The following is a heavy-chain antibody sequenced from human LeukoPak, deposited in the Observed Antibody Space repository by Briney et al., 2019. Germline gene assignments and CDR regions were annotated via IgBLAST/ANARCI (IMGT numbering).Heavy chain of an antibody. D-gene: IGHD2-8*01. V-gene: IGHV3-23*01. CDR2: ISGSGGST. CDR1: GFTFSSYA. Sequence: GGSLRLSCAASGFTFSSYAMSWVRQAPGKGLEWVSAISGSGGSTYYADSVKGRFTISRDNSRNTLYLQMNGLRAEDTAVYYCARNGGGYRPFDYWGQGTLVTVSS. J-gene: IGHJ4*02. CDR3: ARNGGGYRPFDY.